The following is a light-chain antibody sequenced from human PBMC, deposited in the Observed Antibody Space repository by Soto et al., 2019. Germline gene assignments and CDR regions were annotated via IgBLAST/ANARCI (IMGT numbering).Light chain of an antibody. Sequence: EIVLTQSPGTLSSSPGERVTLSCRASQSVSSSYVAWYQQKPGQAPRLLIYGASSRVTGIPDRFRGSGSGTDFTPTIARVEPEDFAVYYWQQYGNSPPWTFGQGTKVEIK. CDR3: QQYGNSPPWT. J-gene: IGKJ1*01. CDR2: GAS. CDR1: QSVSSSY. V-gene: IGKV3-20*01.